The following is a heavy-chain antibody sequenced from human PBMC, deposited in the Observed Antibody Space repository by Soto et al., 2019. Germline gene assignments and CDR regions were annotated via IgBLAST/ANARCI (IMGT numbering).Heavy chain of an antibody. D-gene: IGHD2-15*01. Sequence: QVQLVESGGGVVQPGRSLRLSCAASGFTFSSYGMHWVRQAPGKGLEWVAVISYDGSNKYYADSVKGRFTISRDNSKNTLSLQMNSLRAEDTAVYYCAKKSSGGYQNWFDPWGQGTLVTVSS. J-gene: IGHJ5*02. V-gene: IGHV3-30*18. CDR1: GFTFSSYG. CDR3: AKKSSGGYQNWFDP. CDR2: ISYDGSNK.